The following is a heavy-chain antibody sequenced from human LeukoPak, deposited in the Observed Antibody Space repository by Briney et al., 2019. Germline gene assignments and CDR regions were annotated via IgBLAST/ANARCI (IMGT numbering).Heavy chain of an antibody. J-gene: IGHJ4*02. D-gene: IGHD6-13*01. CDR1: GYTFTSYG. CDR3: ARDGHSSSWPYYSDY. Sequence: ASVKVSCKASGYTFTSYGISWVRQAPGQGLEWMGWISAYNGNTNYAQKLQGRVTMTTDTSTSTAYMELRSLRSDDTAIYYCARDGHSSSWPYYSDYWGQGTLVTVSS. V-gene: IGHV1-18*01. CDR2: ISAYNGNT.